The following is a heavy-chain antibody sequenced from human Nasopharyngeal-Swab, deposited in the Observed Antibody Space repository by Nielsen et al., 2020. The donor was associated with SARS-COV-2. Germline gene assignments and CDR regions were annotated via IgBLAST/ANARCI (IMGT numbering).Heavy chain of an antibody. CDR1: GGSISSSNW. Sequence: SETLSLTCAVSGGSISSSNWWSWVRQPPGKGLGWIGEIYHSGSTNYNPSLKSRVTISVDKSKNQFSLKLSSVTAADTAVYYCARDPRGTMIVVGDAFDIWGQGTMVTVSS. V-gene: IGHV4-4*02. CDR2: IYHSGST. J-gene: IGHJ3*02. CDR3: ARDPRGTMIVVGDAFDI. D-gene: IGHD3-22*01.